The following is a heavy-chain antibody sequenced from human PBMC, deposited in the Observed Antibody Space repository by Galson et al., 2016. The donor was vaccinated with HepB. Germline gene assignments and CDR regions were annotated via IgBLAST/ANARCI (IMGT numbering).Heavy chain of an antibody. CDR3: ARGHWNYASVDY. CDR2: MYNSGST. D-gene: IGHD1-7*01. J-gene: IGHJ4*02. CDR1: GGSISSGVYN. V-gene: IGHV4-30-4*01. Sequence: TLSPTCTVSGGSISSGVYNWSWIRQPPGKGLEWIGYMYNSGSTYYNPSLKSRVTLSLDTSKIQFPLTLSSVTAADTAVYYCARGHWNYASVDYWGQGTLVTVSS.